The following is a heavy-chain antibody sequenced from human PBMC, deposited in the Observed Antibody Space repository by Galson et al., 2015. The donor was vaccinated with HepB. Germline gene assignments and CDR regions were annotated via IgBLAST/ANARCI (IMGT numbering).Heavy chain of an antibody. J-gene: IGHJ3*02. CDR2: ITSTGGAT. CDR1: RFSFSTYA. V-gene: IGHV3-23*01. CDR3: AKDRSAVAVGGAAFDI. D-gene: IGHD6-19*01. Sequence: SLRLSCAASRFSFSTYAMSWVRQAPGKGLEWVSAITSTGGATYYADSVKGRFTISRDNSKNTLYLQMNSLSAEDTALYFCAKDRSAVAVGGAAFDIWGQGTMVTVSS.